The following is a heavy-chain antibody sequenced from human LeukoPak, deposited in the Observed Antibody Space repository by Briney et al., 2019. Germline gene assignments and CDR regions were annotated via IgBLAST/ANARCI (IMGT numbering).Heavy chain of an antibody. D-gene: IGHD6-13*01. CDR1: GGSISSYY. Sequence: SETLSLTCTVSGGSISSYYWSWIRQPPGKGLERIGYIYYSGSTNYNPSLKSRVTISVDTSKNQSSLKLSSVTAADTAVYYCARHSFGTHWVWFDPWGQGTLVTVSS. CDR2: IYYSGST. V-gene: IGHV4-59*08. J-gene: IGHJ5*02. CDR3: ARHSFGTHWVWFDP.